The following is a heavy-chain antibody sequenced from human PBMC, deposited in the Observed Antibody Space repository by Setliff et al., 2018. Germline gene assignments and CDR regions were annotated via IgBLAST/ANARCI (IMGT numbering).Heavy chain of an antibody. CDR2: ISAYNGNT. J-gene: IGHJ3*02. V-gene: IGHV1-18*01. CDR3: AISTIFGVVSPTPDAFDI. D-gene: IGHD3-3*01. Sequence: PSVKVSCKASGYTFTSYAFSWVRQAPGQGLEWMGWISAYNGNTNYAQKFQGRVTMTTDTSTSTAYMELRSLRSDDTAVYYCAISTIFGVVSPTPDAFDIWGQGTMVTVSS. CDR1: GYTFTSYA.